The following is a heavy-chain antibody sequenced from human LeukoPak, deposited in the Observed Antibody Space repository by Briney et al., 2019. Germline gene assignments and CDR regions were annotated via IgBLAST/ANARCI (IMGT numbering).Heavy chain of an antibody. D-gene: IGHD4-23*01. V-gene: IGHV3-9*02. CDR1: GFTSDDYA. Sequence: GGSLRLSCAASGFTSDDYAMHWVRQAPGKGLEWVSGISRNSDTIGYADSVKGRFTISRDNAKNSLYLQINSLRIEDMALYYCAKSYINYGGTSADAFDIWGQGTMVTVSS. CDR2: ISRNSDTI. CDR3: AKSYINYGGTSADAFDI. J-gene: IGHJ3*02.